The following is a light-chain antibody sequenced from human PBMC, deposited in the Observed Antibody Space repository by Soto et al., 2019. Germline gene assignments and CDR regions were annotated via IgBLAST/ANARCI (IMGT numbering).Light chain of an antibody. CDR3: AAWDDSLSGVV. J-gene: IGLJ2*01. Sequence: QSVLTQPPSASGTPGQRVPTSGLESTSTIGSNYLYWYQQLPGTAPKLLIYRNNQRPSGVPDRFSGSKSGTSASLAISGLRSEDEADYYCAAWDDSLSGVVFGGGTKVTVL. CDR2: RNN. CDR1: TSTIGSNY. V-gene: IGLV1-47*01.